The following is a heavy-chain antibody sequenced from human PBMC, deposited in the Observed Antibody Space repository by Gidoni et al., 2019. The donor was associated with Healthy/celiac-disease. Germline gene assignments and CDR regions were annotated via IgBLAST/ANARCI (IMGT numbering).Heavy chain of an antibody. V-gene: IGHV1-3*01. J-gene: IGHJ3*02. CDR3: ARGDVVVPAAFDI. Sequence: QVQLVQSGAEVKKPGASVKVSCKASGYTFTSYAMHWVRQAPGQRLEWMGWINAGNGNTKYSQKFQGRVTITRDTSASTAYMELSSLRSEDTAVYYCARGDVVVPAAFDIWGQGTMVTVSS. CDR1: GYTFTSYA. CDR2: INAGNGNT. D-gene: IGHD2-2*01.